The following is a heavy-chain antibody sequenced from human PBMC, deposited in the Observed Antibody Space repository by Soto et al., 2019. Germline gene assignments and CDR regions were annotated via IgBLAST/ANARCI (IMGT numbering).Heavy chain of an antibody. CDR1: GGSFSGYY. D-gene: IGHD6-13*01. CDR2: INHSGST. CDR3: ARGYQMSIAAAPYYFDY. V-gene: IGHV4-34*01. Sequence: SETLSLTCAVYGGSFSGYYWSWIRQPPGKGLEWIGEINHSGSTNYNPSLKSRVTISVDTSKNKFSLKLSSVTAADTAVYYCARGYQMSIAAAPYYFDYWGQGTLVTAPQ. J-gene: IGHJ4*02.